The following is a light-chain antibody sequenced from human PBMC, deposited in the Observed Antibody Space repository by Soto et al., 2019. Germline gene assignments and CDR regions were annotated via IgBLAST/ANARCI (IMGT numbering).Light chain of an antibody. CDR2: AAS. J-gene: IGKJ1*01. Sequence: QMTQSPSSLSASVGEKLIIACRASRDVGSDASWYQQKPGQAPKLLIYAASNLYTGVPSRFSGSRSGTDFTLTISSLELEDFAVYYCQQRSYWPPWTFGQGTKVDIK. CDR3: QQRSYWPPWT. V-gene: IGKV1-6*01. CDR1: RDVGSD.